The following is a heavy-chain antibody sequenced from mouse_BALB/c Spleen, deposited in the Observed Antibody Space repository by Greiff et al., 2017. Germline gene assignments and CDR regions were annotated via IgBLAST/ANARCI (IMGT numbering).Heavy chain of an antibody. D-gene: IGHD1-1*01. CDR1: GFSLTSYG. CDR3: ALLLRSPFDY. V-gene: IGHV2-9*02. Sequence: QVQLKESGPGLVAPSQSLSITCTVSGFSLTSYGVHWVRQPPGKGLEWLGVIWAGGSTNYNSALMSRLSISKDNSKSQVFLKMNSLQTDDTAMYYCALLLRSPFDYWGQGTTLTVSS. J-gene: IGHJ2*01. CDR2: IWAGGST.